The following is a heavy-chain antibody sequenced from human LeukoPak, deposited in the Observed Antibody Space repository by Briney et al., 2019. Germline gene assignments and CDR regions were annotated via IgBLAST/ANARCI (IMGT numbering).Heavy chain of an antibody. CDR2: ISYDGSNK. J-gene: IGHJ3*02. V-gene: IGHV3-30-3*01. CDR1: GFTFSSYA. D-gene: IGHD3-3*01. Sequence: GRSLRLSCAASGFTFSSYAMHWVRQAPGKGLEWVAVISYDGSNKCYADSVKGRFTISRDDSKNTLYLQMNSLRAEDTAVYYCARDRVLRFLEWLSVDAFDIWGQGTMVTVSS. CDR3: ARDRVLRFLEWLSVDAFDI.